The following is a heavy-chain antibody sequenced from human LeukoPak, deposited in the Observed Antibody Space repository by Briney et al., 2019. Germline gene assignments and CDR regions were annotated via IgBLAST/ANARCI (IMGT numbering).Heavy chain of an antibody. V-gene: IGHV3-48*01. CDR3: ARDNSWNYDY. D-gene: IGHD1-7*01. J-gene: IGHJ4*02. CDR2: ISSSSSTI. CDR1: GFTFSSYS. Sequence: PEGSLRLSCAASGFTFSSYSMNWVRQAPGKGLEWVSYISSSSSTIYYADSVKGRFTISRDNAKNSLYLQMNSLRADDTAVYYCARDNSWNYDYWGQGTLVTVSS.